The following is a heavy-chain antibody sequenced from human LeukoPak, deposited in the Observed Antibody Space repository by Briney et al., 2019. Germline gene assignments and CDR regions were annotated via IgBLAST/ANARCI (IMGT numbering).Heavy chain of an antibody. CDR1: GYTFTSYG. CDR3: ASIAVKGGVWFDP. Sequence: ASVKVSCKASGYTFTSYGISWVRQAPGQGLEWMGWISAYNGNTNYAQKLQGRVTMTTDTSTSTAYMELRSLRSDDTAVYDCASIAVKGGVWFDPWGQGTLVIVSS. V-gene: IGHV1-18*01. J-gene: IGHJ5*02. D-gene: IGHD6-19*01. CDR2: ISAYNGNT.